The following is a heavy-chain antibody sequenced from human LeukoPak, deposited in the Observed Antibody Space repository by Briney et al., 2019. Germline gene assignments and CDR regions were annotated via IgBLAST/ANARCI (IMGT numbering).Heavy chain of an antibody. J-gene: IGHJ4*02. Sequence: SETLSLTCAVYGGSFSGYYWGWIRQPPGKGLEWIGEINHSGSTNYNPSLKSRVTISVDTSKNQFSLKLSSVTAADTAVYYCARDSGWPFDYWGQGTLVTVSS. CDR3: ARDSGWPFDY. CDR2: INHSGST. CDR1: GGSFSGYY. V-gene: IGHV4-34*01. D-gene: IGHD6-19*01.